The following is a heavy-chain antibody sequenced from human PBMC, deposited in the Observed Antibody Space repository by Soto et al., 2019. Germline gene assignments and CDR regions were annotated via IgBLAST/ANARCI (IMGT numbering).Heavy chain of an antibody. V-gene: IGHV1-69*13. CDR2: IIPIFGTA. CDR3: ARGPTVTLYYYYGMDV. CDR1: GGTFSSYA. J-gene: IGHJ6*02. Sequence: ASVKVSCKASGGTFSSYAISWVRQAPGQGLEWMGGIIPIFGTANYAQKFQGRVTITADESTSTAYMELSSLRSEDTAVYYCARGPTVTLYYYYGMDVWGQGTTVTVYS. D-gene: IGHD4-17*01.